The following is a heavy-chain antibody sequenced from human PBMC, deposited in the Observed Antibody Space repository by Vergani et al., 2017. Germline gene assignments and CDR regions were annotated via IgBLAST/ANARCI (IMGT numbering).Heavy chain of an antibody. CDR2: LTASGSGI. Sequence: EVQLLESGGRLVQPGGSLRLSCVASRFAFSRYAMSWVRQAPGKGLEWVSGLTASGSGISYADSVRGRFTISRDNSKNTLFLQMDSLRAEDTAVYYCAKSGWLQHFGAHYFDSWGQGILVTVSS. CDR3: AKSGWLQHFGAHYFDS. D-gene: IGHD5-24*01. CDR1: RFAFSRYA. V-gene: IGHV3-23*01. J-gene: IGHJ4*02.